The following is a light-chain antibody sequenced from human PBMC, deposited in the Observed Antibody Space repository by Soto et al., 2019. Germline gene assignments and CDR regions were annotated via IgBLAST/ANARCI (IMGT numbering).Light chain of an antibody. CDR3: QHYGSSMYT. CDR2: GAS. CDR1: HNISSTY. V-gene: IGKV3-20*01. J-gene: IGKJ2*01. Sequence: EVVLTQSPGTLSLSPGEGATLSCRASHNISSTYLAWYQQKPGQAPRLLIYGASSRATGIPDRFSGSGSGTVFTLTVSRLEPEDFAVFYCQHYGSSMYTFGQGTRLDIK.